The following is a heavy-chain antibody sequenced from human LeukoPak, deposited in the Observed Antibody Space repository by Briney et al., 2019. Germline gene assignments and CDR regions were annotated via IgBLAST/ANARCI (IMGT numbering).Heavy chain of an antibody. V-gene: IGHV3-30-3*01. CDR1: GFTFSSYA. D-gene: IGHD4-23*01. CDR3: ASAWIDYGGY. J-gene: IGHJ4*02. CDR2: ISYDGSNK. Sequence: PGRSLRLSCAASGFTFSSYAMHWVRQAPGKGLEWVAVISYDGSNKYYADSVKGRFTISRDNSKNTLCLQMNSLRAEDTAVYYCASAWIDYGGYWGQGTLVTVSS.